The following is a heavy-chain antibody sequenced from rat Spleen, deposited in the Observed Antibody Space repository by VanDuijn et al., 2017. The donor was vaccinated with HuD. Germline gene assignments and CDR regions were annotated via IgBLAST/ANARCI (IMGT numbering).Heavy chain of an antibody. D-gene: IGHD1-12*02. CDR1: GLSLTSNT. V-gene: IGHV2-47*01. J-gene: IGHJ2*01. Sequence: QVQLKESGPGLVQPSQTLSLTCTVSGLSLTSNTVSWIRQPPGKGLEWMGVIWGHGGTDYNSAIKSRLSINRDTSRSQVFLKMNSLQTEDTAMYFCARVHPADGSYGYWGQGVMVTVSS. CDR3: ARVHPADGSYGY. CDR2: IWGHGGT.